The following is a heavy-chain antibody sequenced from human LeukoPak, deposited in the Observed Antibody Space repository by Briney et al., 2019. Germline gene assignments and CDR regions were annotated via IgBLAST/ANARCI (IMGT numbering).Heavy chain of an antibody. CDR2: IRYDGSNQ. J-gene: IGHJ3*02. CDR1: GITFSTYG. CDR3: AKIPRPVVTPPDAFDI. D-gene: IGHD4-23*01. Sequence: GGSLRLSCAASGITFSTYGMHWVRQAPGKGLEWVAFIRYDGSNQYYADSVKGRFTISRDNSKNTLYLQMNGLRAEDTAVYYCAKIPRPVVTPPDAFDIWGQGTMVTVSS. V-gene: IGHV3-30*02.